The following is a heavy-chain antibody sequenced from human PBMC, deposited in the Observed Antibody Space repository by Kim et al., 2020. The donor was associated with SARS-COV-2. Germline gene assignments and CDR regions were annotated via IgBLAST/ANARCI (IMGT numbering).Heavy chain of an antibody. CDR2: INHSGST. Sequence: SETLSLTCAVYGGSFSGYYWSWIRQPPGKGLEWIGEINHSGSTNYNPSLKSRVTISVDTSKNQFSLKLSSVTAADTAVYYCARGSWYSYGALLFDYWGQGTLVTVSS. J-gene: IGHJ4*02. V-gene: IGHV4-34*01. CDR1: GGSFSGYY. CDR3: ARGSWYSYGALLFDY. D-gene: IGHD5-18*01.